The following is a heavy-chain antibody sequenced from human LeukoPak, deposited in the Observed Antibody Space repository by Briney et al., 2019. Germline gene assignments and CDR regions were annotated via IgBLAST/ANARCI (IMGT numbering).Heavy chain of an antibody. CDR3: ARSNMDALYYYYMDV. CDR1: GYTFTSYD. V-gene: IGHV1-8*01. CDR2: MNPNSGNT. Sequence: ASVKVSCKASGYTFTSYDINWVRQATGQGLEWMGWMNPNSGNTGYAQKFQGRVTMTRNTSISTAYMELSSLRSEDTAVYYCARSNMDALYYYYMDVWGKGTTVTITS. D-gene: IGHD2/OR15-2a*01. J-gene: IGHJ6*03.